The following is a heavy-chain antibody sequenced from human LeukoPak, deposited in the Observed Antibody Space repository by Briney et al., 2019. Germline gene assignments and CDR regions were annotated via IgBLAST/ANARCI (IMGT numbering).Heavy chain of an antibody. V-gene: IGHV1-3*01. CDR2: INAGNGNT. CDR3: ARDLGGSPSY. Sequence: GASVKVSCKASGYTFPGYTIHWVRQAPGQRLEWMGWINAGNGNTKSSQRFQGRVTITRDTSASTAYMELSSLRSEDTAVYYCARDLGGSPSYWGQGTLVTVSS. J-gene: IGHJ4*02. CDR1: GYTFPGYT.